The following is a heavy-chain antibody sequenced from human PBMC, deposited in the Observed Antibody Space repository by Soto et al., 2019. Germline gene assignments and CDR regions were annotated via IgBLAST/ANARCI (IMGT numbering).Heavy chain of an antibody. CDR1: GFSFSSYG. CDR2: IWYDGSNE. D-gene: IGHD2-15*01. CDR3: ARAGGEAYCSGGSCFSGTFDI. J-gene: IGHJ3*02. Sequence: GGSLRLSCAASGFSFSSYGMHWVRQAPGKGLEWVAIIWYDGSNEYYADSVKGRFTISRDNSKNTLYLQMNSLRAEDTAVYYCARAGGEAYCSGGSCFSGTFDIWGQGTMVTVSS. V-gene: IGHV3-33*01.